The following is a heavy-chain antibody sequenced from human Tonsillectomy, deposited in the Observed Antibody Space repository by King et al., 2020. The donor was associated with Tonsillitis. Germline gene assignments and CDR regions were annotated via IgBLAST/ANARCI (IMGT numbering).Heavy chain of an antibody. CDR1: GFTFSSYG. Sequence: VQLVESGGGVVQPGGSLRLPCAASGFTFSSYGMHWVRQAPGKGLEWVAFIRYDGSNKYYADSVKGRFTISRDNSKNTLYLQMNSLRAEDTAVYYCALPPTSGYSYGLYYWGQGTLATVSS. D-gene: IGHD5-18*01. J-gene: IGHJ4*02. CDR2: IRYDGSNK. V-gene: IGHV3-30*02. CDR3: ALPPTSGYSYGLYY.